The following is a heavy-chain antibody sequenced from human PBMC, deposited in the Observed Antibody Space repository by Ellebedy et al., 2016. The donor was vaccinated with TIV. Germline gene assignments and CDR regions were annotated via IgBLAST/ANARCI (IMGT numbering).Heavy chain of an antibody. V-gene: IGHV1-69*13. CDR2: ILPIYGSA. J-gene: IGHJ3*02. Sequence: AASVKVSCKASGGTFGSFTITWVRQAPGQGLEWMGGILPIYGSANYAQRFQGRVAITADESTGTAYLDLSSLTSEDTAVYYCATYLARRPVATFFDIWGQGTMVTVSS. D-gene: IGHD5-12*01. CDR3: ATYLARRPVATFFDI. CDR1: GGTFGSFT.